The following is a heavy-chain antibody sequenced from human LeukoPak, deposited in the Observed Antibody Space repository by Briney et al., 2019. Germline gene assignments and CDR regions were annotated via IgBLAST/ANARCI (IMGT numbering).Heavy chain of an antibody. CDR2: IYTSGST. CDR1: GGSISSYY. J-gene: IGHJ4*02. V-gene: IGHV4-4*07. D-gene: IGHD3-9*01. CDR3: AKATSYDILTVYFDY. Sequence: SETLSLTCTVSGGSISSYYWSWIRQPAGKGLEWIGHIYTSGSTNYNPYLKMRVTMSVGTSKNQFSLKLSPVTAADTAVYSCAKATSYDILTVYFDYWGQGTLVTVSS.